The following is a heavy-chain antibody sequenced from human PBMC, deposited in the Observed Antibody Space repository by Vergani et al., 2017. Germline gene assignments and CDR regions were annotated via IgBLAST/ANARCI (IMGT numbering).Heavy chain of an antibody. CDR2: ISGSGGST. CDR3: AKDLFFLSGGGYNF. D-gene: IGHD2-8*02. V-gene: IGHV3-23*01. Sequence: EVQLLESGGGLVQPGGSLRLSCAASGFTFSSYAMSWVRQAPGKGLEWVSAISGSGGSTYYADSVKGRFTISRDNSKNTLYLQMNSLRAEDTAVYYFAKDLFFLSGGGYNFWGQGTLVTVSS. J-gene: IGHJ4*02. CDR1: GFTFSSYA.